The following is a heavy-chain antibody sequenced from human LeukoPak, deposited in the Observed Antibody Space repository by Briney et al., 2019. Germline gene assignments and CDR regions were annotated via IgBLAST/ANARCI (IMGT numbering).Heavy chain of an antibody. J-gene: IGHJ4*02. V-gene: IGHV3-23*01. CDR3: AKGATTRSTVITYYFDN. CDR1: GFTFSTYA. Sequence: QSGGSLRLSCAASGFTFSTYAMSWVRQAPGKGLEWVSGISGSGVTTYYTDSVKGRFTISRDNAKNTLYLQIGTMGAEDTAVYYCAKGATTRSTVITYYFDNWGQGTLVTVSS. D-gene: IGHD4-17*01. CDR2: ISGSGVTT.